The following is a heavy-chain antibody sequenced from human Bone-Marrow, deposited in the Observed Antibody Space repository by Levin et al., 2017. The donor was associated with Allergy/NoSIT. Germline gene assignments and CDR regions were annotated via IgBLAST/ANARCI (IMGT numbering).Heavy chain of an antibody. CDR1: GFVVTRNH. CDR2: TYSGGAT. J-gene: IGHJ4*02. Sequence: GGSLRLSFAASGFVVTRNHMSWVRQAPGKGLEWLSVTYSGGATYYGDSVKGRFTISRDNFKNTLYLQMNSLRAEDTAIYYCARDNYDTPGELDFWGQGTLVTVS. D-gene: IGHD3-9*01. V-gene: IGHV3-53*01. CDR3: ARDNYDTPGELDF.